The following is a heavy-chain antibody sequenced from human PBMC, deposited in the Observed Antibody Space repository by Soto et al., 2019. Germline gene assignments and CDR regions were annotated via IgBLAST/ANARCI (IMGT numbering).Heavy chain of an antibody. CDR1: GYTFTSYG. CDR3: ATRSPAFDV. CDR2: ISTSKGNT. Sequence: VQLVQSGPEVKKPGASVKVSCKTSGYTFTSYGIAWVRQAPGQGLEWMGWISTSKGNTNYAKKFQGRVTMTTATSTSTAYMELRSLRSDDTAVYYCATRSPAFDVWGQGTLVTVSS. V-gene: IGHV1-18*01. J-gene: IGHJ4*02.